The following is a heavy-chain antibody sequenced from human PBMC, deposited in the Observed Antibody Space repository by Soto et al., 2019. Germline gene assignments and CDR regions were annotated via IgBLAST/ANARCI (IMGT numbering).Heavy chain of an antibody. CDR3: ARGGSLYWYFDL. CDR2: INAGNGNT. Sequence: ASVKVSYTASGYTFTNYAMHWVRQAPGQRLEWMGWINAGNGNTKYSQKFQGRVTITRDTSASTAYMELSSLRSEDTAVYYCARGGSLYWYFDLWGRGTLVTVSS. D-gene: IGHD1-26*01. J-gene: IGHJ2*01. V-gene: IGHV1-3*01. CDR1: GYTFTNYA.